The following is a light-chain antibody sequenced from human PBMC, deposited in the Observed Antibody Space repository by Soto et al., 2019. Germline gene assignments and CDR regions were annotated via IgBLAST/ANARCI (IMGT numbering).Light chain of an antibody. CDR1: QTVSSDY. V-gene: IGKV3-20*01. J-gene: IGKJ1*01. CDR2: VAS. Sequence: EIVLTQSPGTLSFSPGERATLSCRASQTVSSDYLAWYQQKPGQAPRLLIHVASSRATGIPDRFSGSGSGTDFTLTITRLEPEDFAVYYCQQYGNSPLTFGQGTSVEIK. CDR3: QQYGNSPLT.